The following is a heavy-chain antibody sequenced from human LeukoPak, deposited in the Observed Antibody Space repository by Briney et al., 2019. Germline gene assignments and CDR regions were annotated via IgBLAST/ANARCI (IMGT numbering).Heavy chain of an antibody. CDR2: IVPIFGTA. CDR3: ARGRVPAAMWAYYYYYMDV. J-gene: IGHJ6*03. CDR1: GGTFISYA. D-gene: IGHD2-2*01. Sequence: SVKVSCKASGGTFISYAISWVRQAPGQGLEWMGGIVPIFGTANYAHKFKGRVTITADESPSTAYMELSSLRSEDTAVYYCARGRVPAAMWAYYYYYMDVWGKGTTVTVSS. V-gene: IGHV1-69*13.